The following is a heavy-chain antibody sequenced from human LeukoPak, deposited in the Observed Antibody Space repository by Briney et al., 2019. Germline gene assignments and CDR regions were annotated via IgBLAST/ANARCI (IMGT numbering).Heavy chain of an antibody. V-gene: IGHV1-24*01. D-gene: IGHD2-21*01. CDR1: GYTLTELS. Sequence: ASVKVSCKVSGYTLTELSMHWVRQAPGKGLEWMGGFDPEDGETIYAQKFQGRVTMTEDTSTDTAYMELSSLRSEDTAVYYCATVSYCGGDCWPFDYWGQGTLVTVSS. CDR2: FDPEDGET. J-gene: IGHJ4*02. CDR3: ATVSYCGGDCWPFDY.